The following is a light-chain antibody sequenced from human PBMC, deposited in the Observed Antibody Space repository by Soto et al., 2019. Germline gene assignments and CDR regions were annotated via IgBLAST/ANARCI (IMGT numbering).Light chain of an antibody. V-gene: IGKV3D-20*02. J-gene: IGKJ4*01. CDR1: QSVSSSY. CDR3: QQRYSWPLT. CDR2: GAS. Sequence: EIVLTQSPGTLSLSPGERATLSCRASQSVSSSYLAWYQQKPGQAPRLLIYGASSRATGIPDRFSGSGSGTEFTLTISSLEPEDFGIYYCQQRYSWPLTFGGGTKVEIK.